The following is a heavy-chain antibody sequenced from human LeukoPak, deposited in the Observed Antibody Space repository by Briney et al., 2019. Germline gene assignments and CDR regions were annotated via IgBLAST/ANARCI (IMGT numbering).Heavy chain of an antibody. CDR3: ARRTIGTTVVTPDFDY. CDR1: GYSISSGYY. D-gene: IGHD4-23*01. J-gene: IGHJ4*02. CDR2: IYHSGST. V-gene: IGHV4-38-2*01. Sequence: PSETLSLTCAVSGYSISSGYYWGWIRPPPGKGLEWIGIIYHSGSTYYNPSLKSRVTISVDTSKNQFSLKLSSVTAADTAVYYCARRTIGTTVVTPDFDYWGQGTLVTVSS.